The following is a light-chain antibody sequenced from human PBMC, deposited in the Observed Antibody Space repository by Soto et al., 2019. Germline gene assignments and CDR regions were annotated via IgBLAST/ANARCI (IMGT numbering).Light chain of an antibody. J-gene: IGLJ2*01. Sequence: QSALTQPASVSGSPGQSITISCTGTSSDVGGYNYVSWYQQHPGKAPKLMIYDVSNRPSGVSNRFSGSKSDNTASLTISGLQAEDEADYYCSSYTSSPVVFGGGTKVTVL. CDR2: DVS. CDR3: SSYTSSPVV. CDR1: SSDVGGYNY. V-gene: IGLV2-14*01.